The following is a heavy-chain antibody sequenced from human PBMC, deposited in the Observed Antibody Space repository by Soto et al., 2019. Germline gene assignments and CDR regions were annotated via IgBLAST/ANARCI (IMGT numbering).Heavy chain of an antibody. V-gene: IGHV5-51*01. D-gene: IGHD3-10*01. CDR2: IYPGDATT. CDR1: GYRFSSFW. CDR3: ARIPYYGSGSYYYYHGVDV. Sequence: GESLKISCKISGYRFSSFWIAWVRQKPGKGLEWMGIIYPGDATTRYSPSFQGQVTISADKSISTAFLQWSSLKASDTAMYYCARIPYYGSGSYYYYHGVDVWGQGTTVTVSS. J-gene: IGHJ6*02.